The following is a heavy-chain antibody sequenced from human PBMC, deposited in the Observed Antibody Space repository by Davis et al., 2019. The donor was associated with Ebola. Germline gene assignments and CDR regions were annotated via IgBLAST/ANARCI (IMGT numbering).Heavy chain of an antibody. CDR1: GFTFSSYY. CDR3: ARGRSAAGTPDSDY. D-gene: IGHD6-13*01. Sequence: GGSLRLSCAASGFTFSSYYMNWVRQAPGKGLEWVSSISSSSNYIYYADSLKGRFTVSRDNAGNSLFLQMNSLRVEDTAIYYCARGRSAAGTPDSDYWGQGTLVTVSS. V-gene: IGHV3-21*01. CDR2: ISSSSNYI. J-gene: IGHJ4*02.